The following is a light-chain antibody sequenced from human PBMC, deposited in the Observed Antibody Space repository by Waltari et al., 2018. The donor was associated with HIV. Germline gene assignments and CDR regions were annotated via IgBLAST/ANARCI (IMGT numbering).Light chain of an antibody. Sequence: QSVLTQPPSVSAAPGQKVTISCSGRTSNIGENYVSWYQQLPGTAPKLLIYGNVKRPSGIPDRFSCTRSGTSVTLDISGVQSGDGADYYCETWENSLSAGVFGGGTKLTVL. V-gene: IGLV1-51*01. CDR1: TSNIGENY. J-gene: IGLJ3*02. CDR3: ETWENSLSAGV. CDR2: GNV.